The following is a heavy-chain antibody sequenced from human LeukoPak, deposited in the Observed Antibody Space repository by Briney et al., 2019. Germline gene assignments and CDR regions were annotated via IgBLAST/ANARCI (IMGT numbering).Heavy chain of an antibody. J-gene: IGHJ3*02. CDR3: ANRWGTQILGNNIDI. CDR2: INAGNGNT. D-gene: IGHD2-8*02. CDR1: GYTFTSYA. V-gene: IGHV1-3*01. Sequence: ASVKVSCKASGYTFTSYAMHWVRQAPGQRLEWMGWINAGNGNTKYSQKFQGRVTITRDTSASTAYMELSSLRSEDTAVYYCANRWGTQILGNNIDIWGQGTLVTVSS.